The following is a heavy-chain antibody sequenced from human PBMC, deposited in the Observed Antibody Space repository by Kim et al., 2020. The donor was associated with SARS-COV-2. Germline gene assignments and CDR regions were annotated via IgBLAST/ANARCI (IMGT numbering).Heavy chain of an antibody. CDR3: TKDMDASVIAADGYFQH. CDR1: GFAFDDYA. D-gene: IGHD2-21*01. V-gene: IGHV3-9*01. J-gene: IGHJ1*01. Sequence: GGSLRLSCAASGFAFDDYAMHWVRQSPGKGLEWVSGITWNGRDLGYADSVRGRFIISRDNAKNSLSLEMNSLQPEDTAFYYCTKDMDASVIAADGYFQHWGRGTLVPV. CDR2: ITWNGRDL.